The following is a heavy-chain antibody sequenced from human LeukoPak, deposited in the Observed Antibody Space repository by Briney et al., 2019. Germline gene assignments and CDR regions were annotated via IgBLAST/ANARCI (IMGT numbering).Heavy chain of an antibody. Sequence: ASVKVSCKASGYTFIRNGISWVRQAPGQGLEWMGGIIPIFGTANYAQKFQGRVTITADESTSTAYMELSSLRSEDTAVYCCARDGPDCSSTSCSVYFDYWGQGTLVTVSS. J-gene: IGHJ4*02. V-gene: IGHV1-69*13. CDR1: GYTFIRNG. CDR2: IIPIFGTA. CDR3: ARDGPDCSSTSCSVYFDY. D-gene: IGHD2-2*01.